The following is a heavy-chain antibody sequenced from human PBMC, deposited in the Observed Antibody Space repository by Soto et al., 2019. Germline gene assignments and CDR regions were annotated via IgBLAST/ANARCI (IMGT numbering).Heavy chain of an antibody. CDR2: IYHRGST. CDR3: ARKGYYYDSSGSYYYYGMDV. Sequence: SETLSLTCAVSGGSISSSNWWSWVRQPPGKGLEWIGEIYHRGSTNYNPSLKSRVTISVDKSKNQFSLKLSSVTAADTAVYYCARKGYYYDSSGSYYYYGMDVWGQGTTVTVSS. D-gene: IGHD3-22*01. J-gene: IGHJ6*02. V-gene: IGHV4-4*02. CDR1: GGSISSSNW.